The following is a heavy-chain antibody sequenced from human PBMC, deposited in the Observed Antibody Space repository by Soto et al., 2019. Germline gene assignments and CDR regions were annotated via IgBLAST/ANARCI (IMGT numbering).Heavy chain of an antibody. Sequence: QVQLVESGGGVVQPGRPLRLSCAAAGFSFENYGMHRVRQAPVKGLEWVAAIWLNGSERKYGDSVKGRFTISRDNSKNTVFQQMSNLSAEDRAVYYWVTGNGYNYDPFDNWGQGTLVTVSS. CDR1: GFSFENYG. J-gene: IGHJ4*02. D-gene: IGHD5-18*01. CDR2: IWLNGSER. V-gene: IGHV3-33*01. CDR3: VTGNGYNYDPFDN.